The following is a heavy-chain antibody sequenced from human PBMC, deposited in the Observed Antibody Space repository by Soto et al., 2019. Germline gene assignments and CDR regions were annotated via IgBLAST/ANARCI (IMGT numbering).Heavy chain of an antibody. J-gene: IGHJ6*02. CDR2: INPNSGGT. CDR3: AREMGSLRFGELYYYYYGMDV. Sequence: ASVKVSCKASGYTFTGYYMHWVRQAPGQGLEWMGWINPNSGGTNYAQKFQDRVTMTRDTSISTAYMELSRLRSDDTAVYYCAREMGSLRFGELYYYYYGMDVWGQGTTVTVSS. CDR1: GYTFTGYY. V-gene: IGHV1-2*02. D-gene: IGHD3-10*01.